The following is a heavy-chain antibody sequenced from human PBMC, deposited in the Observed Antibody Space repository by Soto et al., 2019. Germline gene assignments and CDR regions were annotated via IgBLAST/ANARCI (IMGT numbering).Heavy chain of an antibody. Sequence: QVQLQQWGAGLLKPSETLSLTCAVYGGSFSGYYWTWIRQPPGTGLEWIGEINHSGSTNYNPSLKRRVPISVDTSMDPFSLKLTSVTAADTAVYYCARDKITGLFDYWGQGTLVTVSS. CDR1: GGSFSGYY. J-gene: IGHJ4*02. CDR3: ARDKITGLFDY. V-gene: IGHV4-34*01. D-gene: IGHD2-8*02. CDR2: INHSGST.